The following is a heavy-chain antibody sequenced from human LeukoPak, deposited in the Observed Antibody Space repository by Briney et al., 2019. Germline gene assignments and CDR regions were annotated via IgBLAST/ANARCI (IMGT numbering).Heavy chain of an antibody. CDR3: AADSYGSGSYSLDY. V-gene: IGHV1-58*02. Sequence: SVKVSCKASGFTFTSSAMQWVRQARGQRLEWIGWIVVGSGNTNYAQKFQERVTITRDMSTSTAYMELSSLRSEDTAVYYCAADSYGSGSYSLDYWGQGTLVTVSS. D-gene: IGHD3-10*01. CDR1: GFTFTSSA. J-gene: IGHJ4*02. CDR2: IVVGSGNT.